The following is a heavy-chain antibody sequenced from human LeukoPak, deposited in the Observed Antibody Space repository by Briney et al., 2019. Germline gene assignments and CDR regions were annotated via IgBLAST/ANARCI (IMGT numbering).Heavy chain of an antibody. D-gene: IGHD6-19*01. J-gene: IGHJ3*02. CDR1: GGTFSSYA. Sequence: SVKVSCKASGGTFSSYAISWVRQAPGQGLEWMGRIIPIFGTANYAQKFQGRVTITTDESTSTAYMELGSLRSEDTAVYYCARVDQWLVPGAFDIWGQGTMVTVSS. V-gene: IGHV1-69*05. CDR3: ARVDQWLVPGAFDI. CDR2: IIPIFGTA.